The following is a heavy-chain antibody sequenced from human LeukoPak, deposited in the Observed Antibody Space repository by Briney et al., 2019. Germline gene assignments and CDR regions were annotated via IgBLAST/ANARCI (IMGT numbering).Heavy chain of an antibody. V-gene: IGHV1-8*01. J-gene: IGHJ3*02. CDR1: GYTFTSYD. CDR2: MNPNSGNT. CDR3: AGSVGAGAFDI. Sequence: ASVKVSCKASGYTFTSYDINWVRQATGQGLEWMGWMNPNSGNTGYAQKFQGRVTMTRDTSTSTVYMELSSLRSEDTAVYYCAGSVGAGAFDIWGQGTMVTVSS.